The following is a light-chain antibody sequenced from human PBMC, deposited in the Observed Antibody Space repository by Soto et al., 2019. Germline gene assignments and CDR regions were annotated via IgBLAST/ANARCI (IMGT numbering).Light chain of an antibody. CDR2: EVS. CDR1: SSDVGGYNY. V-gene: IGLV2-23*02. CDR3: CSYAGSSILV. Sequence: QSALTQPPSASGSPGQSVTISCTGTSSDVGGYNYVSWYQQHPGKAPKLMIYEVSKRPSGVSNRFSGSKSGNTASLTISGLQAEDEADYYCCSYAGSSILVFGTGTKVTVL. J-gene: IGLJ1*01.